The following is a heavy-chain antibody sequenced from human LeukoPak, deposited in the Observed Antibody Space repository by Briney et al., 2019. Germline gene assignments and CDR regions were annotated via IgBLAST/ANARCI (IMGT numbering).Heavy chain of an antibody. CDR1: GGSISSYY. Sequence: KPSETLSLTGTVSGGSISSYYWSWIRQPPGKGLEWIGYIYYSGSTNYNPSLKSRLTISVDTSKNQFSLKLSSVTAADTAVYYCARSRGGYKNGGFDYWGQGTLVAVSS. D-gene: IGHD5-24*01. J-gene: IGHJ4*02. CDR3: ARSRGGYKNGGFDY. CDR2: IYYSGST. V-gene: IGHV4-59*01.